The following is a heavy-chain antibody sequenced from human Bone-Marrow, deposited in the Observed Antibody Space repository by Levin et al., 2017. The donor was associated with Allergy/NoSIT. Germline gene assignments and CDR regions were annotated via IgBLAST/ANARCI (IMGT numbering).Heavy chain of an antibody. CDR2: AYYTGST. CDR1: GDSIGTYY. V-gene: IGHV4-59*01. CDR3: ARGRGSLEWIFDY. Sequence: MASETLSLTCTISGDSIGTYYWTWIRQSPGKGLEWIGYAYYTGSTDYNPSLKSRVTISLDAAQNQFSLSVNSLTAADTALYYCARGRGSLEWIFDYWGQGILVTVSS. J-gene: IGHJ4*02. D-gene: IGHD3-3*01.